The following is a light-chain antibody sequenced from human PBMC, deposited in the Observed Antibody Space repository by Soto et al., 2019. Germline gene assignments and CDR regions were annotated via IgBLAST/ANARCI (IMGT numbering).Light chain of an antibody. V-gene: IGLV2-8*01. CDR3: SSYAGSNSMV. J-gene: IGLJ2*01. CDR2: EVN. Sequence: QSALTQPPSASGSPGQSVTISCTGTSSDVGGYNYVSWYQQHPDKAPKLIIYEVNKRPSGVPDRFSGSKSGNTASLTVSGLQAEDEDDYHCSSYAGSNSMVFGGGTKLTVL. CDR1: SSDVGGYNY.